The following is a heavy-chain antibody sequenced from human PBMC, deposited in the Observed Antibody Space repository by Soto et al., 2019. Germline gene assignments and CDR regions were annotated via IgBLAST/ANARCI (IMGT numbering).Heavy chain of an antibody. J-gene: IGHJ4*02. Sequence: PSETLSLTCTASGGSISSSSYYWGWIRQPPGKGLEWIGSIYYSGSTYYNPSLKSRVTISVDTSKNQFSLKLSSVTAADTAVYYCARGLWLRSYFDCWGQGTLVTVS. D-gene: IGHD5-18*01. CDR3: ARGLWLRSYFDC. CDR1: GGSISSSSYY. V-gene: IGHV4-39*01. CDR2: IYYSGST.